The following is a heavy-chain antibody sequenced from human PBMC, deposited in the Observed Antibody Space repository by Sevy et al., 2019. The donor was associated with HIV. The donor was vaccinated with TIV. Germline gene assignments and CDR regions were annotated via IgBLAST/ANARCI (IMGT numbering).Heavy chain of an antibody. D-gene: IGHD2-2*01. Sequence: GGSLRLSCAASGFTFSTYAMNWVRQAPGKGLEWVSAISGSGDNTYYADSVKGRFTISRDNSKNTLDLQMNSLRAEDTAVYYCAKDLRWYCASTNCYHFDYWGQGTLVTVSS. J-gene: IGHJ4*02. CDR1: GFTFSTYA. CDR3: AKDLRWYCASTNCYHFDY. CDR2: ISGSGDNT. V-gene: IGHV3-23*01.